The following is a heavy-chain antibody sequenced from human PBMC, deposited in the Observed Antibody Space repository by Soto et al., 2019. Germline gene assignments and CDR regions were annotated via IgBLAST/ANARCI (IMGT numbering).Heavy chain of an antibody. CDR2: VNDYGSST. CDR3: ARDLITASGGPNWYFDL. CDR1: GFTFSRHW. J-gene: IGHJ2*01. V-gene: IGHV3-74*01. Sequence: VESGGGLVQPGGSLRLSCASSGFTFSRHWMHWVRQAPGKGLVWVARVNDYGSSTAYGDSVRGRFTISRDNAKNTLYLQMDSLKTEDTAVYYCARDLITASGGPNWYFDLWGRGTLVTVSS. D-gene: IGHD1-20*01.